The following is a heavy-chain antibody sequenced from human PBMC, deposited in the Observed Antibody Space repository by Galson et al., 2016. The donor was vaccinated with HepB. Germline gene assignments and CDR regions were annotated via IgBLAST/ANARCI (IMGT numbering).Heavy chain of an antibody. D-gene: IGHD2-15*01. V-gene: IGHV7-4-1*02. CDR1: GYTFTDYA. CDR3: ARDRGGTFDY. CDR2: INTNTGNP. J-gene: IGHJ4*02. Sequence: SVKVSCKASGYTFTDYAINWVRQAPGQGLQWMGWINTNTGNPTSAQGFTGRFVFSLDTSVTTAYLQINSLQAEDTAVYYCARDRGGTFDYWGQGTLVTVSS.